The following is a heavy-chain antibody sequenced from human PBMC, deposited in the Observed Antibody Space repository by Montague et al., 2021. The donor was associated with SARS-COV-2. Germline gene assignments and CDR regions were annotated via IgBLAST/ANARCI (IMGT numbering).Heavy chain of an antibody. CDR2: MHFTGKT. Sequence: SETLSLTCSVSGDSITNHYRSWIRQPAGRGLEWIGRMHFTGKTNFSPFFSSRLTMSADTSKNQFSLKLTSVTAADTAIYFCARDRFDFGAGRQGTIDFWGQGTLVTVSS. CDR3: ARDRFDFGAGRQGTIDF. J-gene: IGHJ4*02. CDR1: GDSITNHY. V-gene: IGHV4-4*07. D-gene: IGHD3-10*01.